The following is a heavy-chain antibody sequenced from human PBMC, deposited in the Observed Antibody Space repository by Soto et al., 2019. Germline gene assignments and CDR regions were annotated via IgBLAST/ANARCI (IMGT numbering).Heavy chain of an antibody. CDR3: ASGTSGYYSSYYYYYGMDV. CDR2: INHSGST. D-gene: IGHD5-12*01. Sequence: SETLSLTCAVYGGSFSGYYWSWIRQPPGKGLEWIGEINHSGSTNYNPSLKSRVTISVDTSKNQFSLKLSSVTAADTAVYYCASGTSGYYSSYYYYYGMDVWGQGTTVTVSS. CDR1: GGSFSGYY. J-gene: IGHJ6*02. V-gene: IGHV4-34*01.